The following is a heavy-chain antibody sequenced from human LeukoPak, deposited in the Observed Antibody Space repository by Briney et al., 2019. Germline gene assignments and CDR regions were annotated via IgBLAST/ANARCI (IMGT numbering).Heavy chain of an antibody. V-gene: IGHV3-48*01. D-gene: IGHD6-6*01. Sequence: PGGSLRLSCAASGFTFSSYSMNWVRQAPGKGLEWVSCISSSSSTIYYADSVKGRFTISRDKAKNSLYLQMNSLRAEDTAVYYCARVPGGIAARPSDAFDIWGQGTMVTVSS. CDR2: ISSSSSTI. CDR3: ARVPGGIAARPSDAFDI. J-gene: IGHJ3*02. CDR1: GFTFSSYS.